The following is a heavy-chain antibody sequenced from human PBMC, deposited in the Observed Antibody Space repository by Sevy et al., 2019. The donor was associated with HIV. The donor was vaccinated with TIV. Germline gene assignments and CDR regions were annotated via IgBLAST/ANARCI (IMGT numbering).Heavy chain of an antibody. J-gene: IGHJ6*02. CDR3: ARDKEIRVIIPAATAYYGIHV. V-gene: IGHV3-9*01. CDR2: ISWNSGGI. CDR1: GFTFDDYS. Sequence: GGSLRLSCAASGFTFDDYSMHWVRQPPGKGLEWVSSISWNSGGITYADSVKGRFTVSRDNAKNSLYLQIDSLRAEDTALYYCARDKEIRVIIPAATAYYGIHVWGQGTTVTVSS. D-gene: IGHD2-2*01.